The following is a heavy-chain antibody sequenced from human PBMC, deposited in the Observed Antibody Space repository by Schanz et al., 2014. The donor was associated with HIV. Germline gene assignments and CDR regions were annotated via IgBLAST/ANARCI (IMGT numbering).Heavy chain of an antibody. D-gene: IGHD3-10*01. CDR2: ISNSGGIT. CDR3: ARGFQGFDY. J-gene: IGHJ4*02. V-gene: IGHV3-23*04. CDR1: GFTFDSYG. Sequence: VQLVESGGGVVQPGRSLRLSCAASGFTFDSYGIHWVRQAPGRGLEWVSSISNSGGITYYSDSVKGRFAISRDNSKNTLYLQMNSLRAEDTSVYYCARGFQGFDYWGQGTLVTVSS.